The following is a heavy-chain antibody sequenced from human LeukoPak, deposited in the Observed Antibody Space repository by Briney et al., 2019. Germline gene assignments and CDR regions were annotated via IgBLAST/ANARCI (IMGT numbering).Heavy chain of an antibody. CDR2: IYYSGST. Sequence: LSXTCTVSGXSXSSHYWSWIRQPPGKGLEWIGYIYYSGSTNYNPSLKSRGTISVDTSRNQFSLKLSSVTAADTAVYYCARDDSHYFDYWGQGTLVTVSS. V-gene: IGHV4-59*11. CDR3: ARDDSHYFDY. CDR1: GXSXSSHY. D-gene: IGHD3-22*01. J-gene: IGHJ4*02.